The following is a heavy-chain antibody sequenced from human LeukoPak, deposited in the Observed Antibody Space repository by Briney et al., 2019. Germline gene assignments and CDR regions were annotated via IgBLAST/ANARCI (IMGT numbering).Heavy chain of an antibody. J-gene: IGHJ4*02. CDR3: ARDQWLVR. Sequence: SVKVSCKASGGTFSSYAMSWVRQAPGQGLEWMGGIIPIFGTVNYAKKLQGRVTITTDESKSTAYMQMSSLRSEDTAVYYCARDQWLVRWGQGTLVTVSS. CDR2: IIPIFGTV. D-gene: IGHD6-19*01. CDR1: GGTFSSYA. V-gene: IGHV1-69*05.